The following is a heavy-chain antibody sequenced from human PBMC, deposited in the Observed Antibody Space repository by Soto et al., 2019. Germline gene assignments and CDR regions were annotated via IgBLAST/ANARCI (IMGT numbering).Heavy chain of an antibody. CDR1: GFTFSNAW. D-gene: IGHD2-21*02. CDR3: TTGAGDPSVP. Sequence: GSLRLSCAASGFTFSNAWMSWVRQAPGKGLEWVGRIKSKTYGGTTDYAAPVKGRFTISRDDSKNTLYLQMNSLKTEDTAVYYCTTGAGDPSVPWGQGTLVTVSS. CDR2: IKSKTYGGTT. V-gene: IGHV3-15*01. J-gene: IGHJ4*02.